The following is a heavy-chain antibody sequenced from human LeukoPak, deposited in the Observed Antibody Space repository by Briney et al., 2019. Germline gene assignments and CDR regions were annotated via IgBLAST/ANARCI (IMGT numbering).Heavy chain of an antibody. CDR1: GGSISSYY. J-gene: IGHJ4*02. Sequence: SETLSLTCTVSGGSISSYYWSWIRQPPGKGLEWIGYIYYSGSTYYNPSLESRVTISVDTSENQFSLKLTSVTAADTAVYYCARAKYDFWSGYSYYFDYWGQGTLVTVSS. CDR2: IYYSGST. D-gene: IGHD3-3*01. CDR3: ARAKYDFWSGYSYYFDY. V-gene: IGHV4-59*08.